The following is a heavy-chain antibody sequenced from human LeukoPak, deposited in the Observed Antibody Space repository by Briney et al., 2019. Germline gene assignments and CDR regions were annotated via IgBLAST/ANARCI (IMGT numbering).Heavy chain of an antibody. CDR2: INAGNGNT. CDR1: GYTFTSYA. CDR3: ARSGYSYGMFDY. V-gene: IGHV1-3*01. Sequence: LGASVKVSCKASGYTFTSYAMHWVRQAPGQRLEWMGWINAGNGNTKYSQKFQGRVTITRDTFASTAYMELSSLRSEDTAVYYCARSGYSYGMFDYWGQGTLVTVSS. J-gene: IGHJ4*02. D-gene: IGHD5-18*01.